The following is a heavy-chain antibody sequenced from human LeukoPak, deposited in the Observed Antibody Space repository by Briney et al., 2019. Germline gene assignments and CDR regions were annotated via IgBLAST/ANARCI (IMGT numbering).Heavy chain of an antibody. D-gene: IGHD3-9*01. CDR1: GGSISSSSYY. J-gene: IGHJ4*02. V-gene: IGHV4-39*07. CDR2: IYYNGGS. Sequence: SETLSLTCTVSGGSISSSSYYWGWIRQPPGKGLEWIGNIYYNGGSYYNSSLKSRVTISIDTSKNQFSLKLSSVTAADTAVYYCARRGRILTGYFFDYWGQGTLVTVSS. CDR3: ARRGRILTGYFFDY.